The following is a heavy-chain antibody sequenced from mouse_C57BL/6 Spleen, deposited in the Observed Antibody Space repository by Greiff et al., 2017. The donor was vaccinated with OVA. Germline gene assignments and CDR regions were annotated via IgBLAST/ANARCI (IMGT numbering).Heavy chain of an antibody. CDR1: GYTFTSYW. CDR3: ERGAHYYSSSPYYFGD. V-gene: IGHV1-55*01. D-gene: IGHD1-1*01. CDR2: IYPGSGST. Sequence: VQLQQPGAELVKPGASVKMSCKASGYTFTSYWITWVKQRPGQGLEWIGDIYPGSGSTNYNEKFKSKATLTVDTSSSTAYMQLSSLTSEDSAVYYCERGAHYYSSSPYYFGDWGQGTTLTVSS. J-gene: IGHJ2*01.